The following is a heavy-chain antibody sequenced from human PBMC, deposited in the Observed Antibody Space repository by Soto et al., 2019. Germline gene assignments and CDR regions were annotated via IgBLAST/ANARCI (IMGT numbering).Heavy chain of an antibody. CDR2: ISYDGSNK. CDR3: AKALRPVVTTTPFDY. Sequence: QVQLVESGGGVVQPGRSLRLSCAASGFTFSIYGMHWVRQAPGKGLEWVAVISYDGSNKHYADFVKGRFTISRDNSKNTLYLQMDSLRTEDTAVYYCAKALRPVVTTTPFDYWGQGTLVTVSS. D-gene: IGHD5-12*01. V-gene: IGHV3-30*18. J-gene: IGHJ4*02. CDR1: GFTFSIYG.